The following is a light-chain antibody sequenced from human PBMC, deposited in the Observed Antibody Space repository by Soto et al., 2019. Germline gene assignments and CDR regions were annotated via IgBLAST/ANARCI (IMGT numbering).Light chain of an antibody. CDR3: QHYNYWPPWT. CDR1: QSVSSN. J-gene: IGKJ1*01. CDR2: GAS. V-gene: IGKV3-15*01. Sequence: EIVMTQSPATLSMSPGERATLSCRASQSVSSNLAWYQQKPGQSPRLLIYGASTRATGIPARFSGSGSGTEFTLTISSPQSEDFAVYYCQHYNYWPPWTFGQGTKVEIK.